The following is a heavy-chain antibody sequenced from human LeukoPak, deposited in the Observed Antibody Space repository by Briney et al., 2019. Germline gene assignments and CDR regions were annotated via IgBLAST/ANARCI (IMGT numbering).Heavy chain of an antibody. Sequence: SETLSLTCAVSGGSISSSNWWSWVRQPPGKGLEWIGEVYHSGSTNYNPSLKSRVTISIDKSNNQFSLKLSSVTAADTAVYYCARGPYDILTGYYVDYWGQGTLVTVSS. D-gene: IGHD3-9*01. CDR3: ARGPYDILTGYYVDY. J-gene: IGHJ4*02. CDR2: VYHSGST. CDR1: GGSISSSNW. V-gene: IGHV4-4*02.